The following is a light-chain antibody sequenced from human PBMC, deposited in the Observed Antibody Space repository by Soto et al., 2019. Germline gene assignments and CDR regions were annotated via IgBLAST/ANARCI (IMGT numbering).Light chain of an antibody. V-gene: IGLV2-8*01. CDR1: SSDIGTYDY. CDR3: CSYADSNSLV. Sequence: QSALTQPPSASGSPGQSVTISCTGTSSDIGTYDYVSWYQHLPDKAPKLIIYEVSKRPSGVPDRFSGSKSGNTASLTVSGLQAEDEGDYYCCSYADSNSLVFGGGTKLTVL. J-gene: IGLJ2*01. CDR2: EVS.